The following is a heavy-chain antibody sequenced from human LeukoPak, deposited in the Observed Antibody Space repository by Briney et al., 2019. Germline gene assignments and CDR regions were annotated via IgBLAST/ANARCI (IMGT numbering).Heavy chain of an antibody. D-gene: IGHD6-13*01. CDR2: INPNSGDT. J-gene: IGHJ4*02. V-gene: IGHV1-2*02. CDR3: ARFSAAAGTANDY. Sequence: ASVKVSCKASGYTFAVYYMHWVRQAPGQGLEWMGWINPNSGDTNYAQKFQGRVTMTRDTSINTAYMEVSRETSDDTAVYYCARFSAAAGTANDYWGQGALVTVSS. CDR1: GYTFAVYY.